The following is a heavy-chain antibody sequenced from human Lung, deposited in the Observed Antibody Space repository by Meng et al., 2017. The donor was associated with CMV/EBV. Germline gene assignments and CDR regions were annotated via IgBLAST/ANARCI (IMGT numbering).Heavy chain of an antibody. J-gene: IGHJ6*02. CDR2: ISSSSSFI. D-gene: IGHD3-22*01. Sequence: ESXKISXAASGFTLSVYSMIWVRQAPGKGLEWVSTISSSSSFISYVDSVKGRFTISRDNAENSLYLHMNGLRAEDTAVYFCARESSGSFVLDVWGQGTTVTVSS. CDR1: GFTLSVYS. CDR3: ARESSGSFVLDV. V-gene: IGHV3-21*01.